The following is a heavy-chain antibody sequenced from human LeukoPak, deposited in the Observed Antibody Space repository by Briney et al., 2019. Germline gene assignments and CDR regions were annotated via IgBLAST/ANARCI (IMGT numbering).Heavy chain of an antibody. CDR1: GFTFSSYG. D-gene: IGHD4-17*01. Sequence: GGSLRLSXAASGFTFSSYGMNWVRQAPGKGLEWVAVIWYDGSNKYYADSVKGRFTISRDNSKNTLYLQMNSLRAEDTAVYYCAKPGDDYGDSGYFDYWGQGTLVTVSS. V-gene: IGHV3-33*06. J-gene: IGHJ4*02. CDR2: IWYDGSNK. CDR3: AKPGDDYGDSGYFDY.